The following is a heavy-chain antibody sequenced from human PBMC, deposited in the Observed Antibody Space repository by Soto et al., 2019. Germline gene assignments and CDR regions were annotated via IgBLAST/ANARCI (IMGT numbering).Heavy chain of an antibody. D-gene: IGHD3-10*01. CDR2: IKSKTDGGTT. Sequence: GGSLRLSCAASGFTFSNAWMNWVRQAPGKGLEWVGRIKSKTDGGTTDYAAPVKGRFTISRDDSKNTLYLQMNSLKTEDTAVYYCTTVPGYYYGSGSYDYWSDYWGQGTLVTVSS. CDR1: GFTFSNAW. J-gene: IGHJ4*02. V-gene: IGHV3-15*07. CDR3: TTVPGYYYGSGSYDYWSDY.